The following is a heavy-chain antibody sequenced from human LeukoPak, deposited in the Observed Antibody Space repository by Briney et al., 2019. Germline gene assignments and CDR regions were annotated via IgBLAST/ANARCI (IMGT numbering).Heavy chain of an antibody. CDR3: ARKGDIYYYYYYMDV. CDR2: IYYSGST. V-gene: IGHV4-59*12. CDR1: GGSISSYY. J-gene: IGHJ6*03. D-gene: IGHD2-21*02. Sequence: SETLSLTCTVSGGSISSYYWSWIRQPPGKGLEWIGYIYYSGSTNYNPSLKSRVTISVDTSKNQFSLKLSSVTAADTAVYYCARKGDIYYYYYYMDVWGKGTTVTVSS.